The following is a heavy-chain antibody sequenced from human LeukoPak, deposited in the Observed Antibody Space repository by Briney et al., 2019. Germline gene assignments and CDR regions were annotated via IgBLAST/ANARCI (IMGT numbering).Heavy chain of an antibody. CDR3: ARSAMRLYLDPKTDY. J-gene: IGHJ4*02. Sequence: GGSLRLSCTASGFTFSTYTMTWVRPAPGKGLEWVSGISASGGTTYYADSVKGRFTISRDNSKNTLFLQMNSLRVEDTAAYYCARSAMRLYLDPKTDYWGQGTPVTVSS. CDR2: ISASGGTT. V-gene: IGHV3-23*01. CDR1: GFTFSTYT. D-gene: IGHD6-25*01.